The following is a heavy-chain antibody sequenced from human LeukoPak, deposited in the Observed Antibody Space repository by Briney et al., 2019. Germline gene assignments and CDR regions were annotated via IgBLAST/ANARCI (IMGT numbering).Heavy chain of an antibody. CDR3: AKDSVLLWFGDPKSPYYFDY. D-gene: IGHD3-10*01. J-gene: IGHJ4*02. Sequence: SETLSLTCTVSGGSISSYYWSWIRQPAGKGLEWIGRIYTSGSTNYNPSLKSRVTMSVDTSKNQFSLKLSSVTAADTAVYYCAKDSVLLWFGDPKSPYYFDYWGQGTLVTVSS. V-gene: IGHV4-4*07. CDR1: GGSISSYY. CDR2: IYTSGST.